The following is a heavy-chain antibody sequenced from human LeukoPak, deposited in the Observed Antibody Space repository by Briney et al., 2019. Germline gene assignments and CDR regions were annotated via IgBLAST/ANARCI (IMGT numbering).Heavy chain of an antibody. CDR1: GFTFSSYA. J-gene: IGHJ5*02. Sequence: GGSLRHSCAATGFTFSSYAMSWLRQAPGKGLEWVSAISGSGGSTYYADSVKGRFTISRDNSKNTLYLQMNSLRAEDTAVYYCAKQDPYSSGWYPWGQGTLVTVSS. CDR2: ISGSGGST. D-gene: IGHD6-19*01. CDR3: AKQDPYSSGWYP. V-gene: IGHV3-23*01.